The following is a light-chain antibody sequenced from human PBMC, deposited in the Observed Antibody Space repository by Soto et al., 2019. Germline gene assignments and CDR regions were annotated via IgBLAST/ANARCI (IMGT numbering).Light chain of an antibody. CDR2: NNS. Sequence: QSVLTQPPSASGTPGQRVTISCSGSSSNIGSNTVNWYQQLPGTAPKLLIYNNSQRPSGVPDRFSGSKSGTSASLAISGLQSEDETDYYCAAWDDSLNGPVFGGGTKLTAL. CDR1: SSNIGSNT. V-gene: IGLV1-44*01. J-gene: IGLJ2*01. CDR3: AAWDDSLNGPV.